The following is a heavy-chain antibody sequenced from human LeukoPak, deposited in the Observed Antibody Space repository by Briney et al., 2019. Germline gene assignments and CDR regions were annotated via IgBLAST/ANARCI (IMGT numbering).Heavy chain of an antibody. J-gene: IGHJ6*02. CDR2: MNPNSGDT. D-gene: IGHD3-3*01. CDR1: GYTFTSYD. CDR3: ARARNAITIFGVVTVRGGMDV. V-gene: IGHV1-8*01. Sequence: ASVKVSCTASGYTFTSYDINWVRQATGQGLEWMGRMNPNSGDTGYAQKFQGRVTMTRNTSISTAYMELSSLRSEDTAVYYCARARNAITIFGVVTVRGGMDVWGQGTTVTVSS.